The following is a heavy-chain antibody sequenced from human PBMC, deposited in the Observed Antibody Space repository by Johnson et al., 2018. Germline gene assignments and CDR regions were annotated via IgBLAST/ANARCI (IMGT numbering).Heavy chain of an antibody. V-gene: IGHV5-51*01. D-gene: IGHD3-22*01. J-gene: IGHJ3*02. CDR3: ARRRHYDSSGYYYLDAFDI. CDR2: IYPGDSDT. CDR1: SYW. Sequence: SYWIGWVRQMPGKGLEWLGIIYPGDSDTRYSPSFQGQVTISADKSISTAYLQWSSLKASDTAMYYCARRRHYDSSGYYYLDAFDIWGQGTMVTVSS.